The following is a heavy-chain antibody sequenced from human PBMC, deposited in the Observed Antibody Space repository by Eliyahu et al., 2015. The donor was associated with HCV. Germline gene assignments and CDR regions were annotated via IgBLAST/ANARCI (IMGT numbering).Heavy chain of an antibody. CDR3: ARGRDYTFDI. CDR1: GLTFSXES. Sequence: ELQLVEXGGGLVQPGGSLRXSCEASGLTFSXESMNWARQAPGKGLEWLSHTSGGTGAMSYADSVRGRFTISRDNAKNSLYLQMDSLRAEDTAVYYCARGRDYTFDIWGQGTMVTVSS. D-gene: IGHD3-16*01. CDR2: TSGGTGAM. V-gene: IGHV3-48*01. J-gene: IGHJ3*02.